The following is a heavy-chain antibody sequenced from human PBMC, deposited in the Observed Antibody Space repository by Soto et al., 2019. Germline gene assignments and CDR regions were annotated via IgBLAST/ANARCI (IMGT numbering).Heavy chain of an antibody. Sequence: QVQRVQSGAEVKKPESSVKVSCKAPGGTFSTYAISWVRQAPGQGLEWMGGIIPMLGTANYAQRFQDRVTITADESTNTVYMELSSLRSEDTAVYFCASGIQLWLRRINNGYSGWGQGTLVTVSS. J-gene: IGHJ4*02. CDR1: GGTFSTYA. CDR2: IIPMLGTA. D-gene: IGHD5-18*01. CDR3: ASGIQLWLRRINNGYSG. V-gene: IGHV1-69*12.